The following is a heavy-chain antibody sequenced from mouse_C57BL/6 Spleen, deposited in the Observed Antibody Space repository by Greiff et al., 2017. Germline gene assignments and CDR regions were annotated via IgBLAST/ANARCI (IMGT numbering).Heavy chain of an antibody. D-gene: IGHD4-1*02. V-gene: IGHV2-5*01. J-gene: IGHJ2*01. CDR2: IWTGGST. CDR1: GFSLTSYG. Sequence: QVQLQQSGPGLVQPSQSLSITCTVSGFSLTSYGVHWVRQSPGKGLEWLGVIWTGGSTDYNAAFMSRLSITKDSSKRQVFVKMSILQADDTAKYYSASQLGLPFDDWGQGTTLTVSS. CDR3: ASQLGLPFDD.